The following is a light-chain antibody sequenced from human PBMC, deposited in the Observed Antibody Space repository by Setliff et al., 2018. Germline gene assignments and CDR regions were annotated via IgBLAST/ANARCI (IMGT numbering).Light chain of an antibody. V-gene: IGLV2-14*01. Sequence: QSALTQPASVSGSPGQSITISCTGTSSDVGGWNYVSWYQHHPGKAPKLMIYEVSNRPSGVSNRFSGSKSGNTASLTISGLQPEDEADYHCSSYTSSGSYVFGTGTKVTVL. CDR1: SSDVGGWNY. CDR2: EVS. CDR3: SSYTSSGSYV. J-gene: IGLJ1*01.